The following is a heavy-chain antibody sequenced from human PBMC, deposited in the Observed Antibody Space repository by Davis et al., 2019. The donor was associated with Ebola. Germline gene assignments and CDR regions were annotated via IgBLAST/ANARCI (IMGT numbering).Heavy chain of an antibody. CDR2: IGTAGDT. D-gene: IGHD3-3*01. CDR1: GFTFSSYD. J-gene: IGHJ5*02. Sequence: GGSLRLSCAASGFTFSSYDMHWVRQATGKGLEWVSAIGTAGDTYYPGSVKGRFTISRENAKNSLYLQMNSLRAGDTAVYYCARLDYDFWSGYYADNWFDPWGQGTLVTVSS. CDR3: ARLDYDFWSGYYADNWFDP. V-gene: IGHV3-13*01.